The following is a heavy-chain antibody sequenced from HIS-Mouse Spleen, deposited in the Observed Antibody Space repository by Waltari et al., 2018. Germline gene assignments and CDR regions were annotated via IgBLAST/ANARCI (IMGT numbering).Heavy chain of an antibody. CDR2: IYNGGST. D-gene: IGHD3-10*01. Sequence: EVQLVETGGGLIQPGGSLRLSCAASGFTVSSNYMSWVRQAPGKGRGWVSVIYNGGSTYSADAVKGRFTISRDNSKNTLYLQMNSLRAEDTAVYYCARHYYYGSGSYYFDYWGQGTLVTVSS. CDR3: ARHYYYGSGSYYFDY. J-gene: IGHJ4*02. V-gene: IGHV3-53*02. CDR1: GFTVSSNY.